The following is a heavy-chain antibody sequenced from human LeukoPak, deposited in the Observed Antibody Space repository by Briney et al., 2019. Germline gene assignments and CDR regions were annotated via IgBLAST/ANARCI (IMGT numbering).Heavy chain of an antibody. CDR1: GFTFSSYT. D-gene: IGHD3-22*01. Sequence: GGSLRLSCAASGFTFSSYTMNWVRQAPGKGLEWVSSISSSSSYIYYADSVKGRFTISRHNAKNSLFLQMNSLRAEDSAVYYCARDGSGYSDPVDYWGQGTLVTVSS. CDR2: ISSSSSYI. V-gene: IGHV3-21*01. J-gene: IGHJ4*02. CDR3: ARDGSGYSDPVDY.